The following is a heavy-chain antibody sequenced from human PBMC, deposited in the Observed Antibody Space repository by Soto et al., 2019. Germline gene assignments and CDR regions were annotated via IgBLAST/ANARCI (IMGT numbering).Heavy chain of an antibody. J-gene: IGHJ5*02. CDR1: GLTFNRYW. Sequence: PGGSLRLSCAASGLTFNRYWMHWVRHAPGKGLVWVSHINTGGSNTNYADSVKGRFTIPRDNAKSTLFLQMNSLRDEDTAVYYCAREFCSGGNCYTYYFDPWGQGIPVTVSS. CDR2: INTGGSNT. CDR3: AREFCSGGNCYTYYFDP. D-gene: IGHD2-15*01. V-gene: IGHV3-74*01.